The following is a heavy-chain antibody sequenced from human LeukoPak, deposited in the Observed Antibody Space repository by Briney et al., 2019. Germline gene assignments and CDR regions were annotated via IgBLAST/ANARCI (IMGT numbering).Heavy chain of an antibody. D-gene: IGHD3-10*01. CDR3: ARDLDRAYYGSGGHWFDP. Sequence: SVKVSCKASGGTFSSYAISWVRQAPGQGLEWMGGIIPIFGTANYAQKFQGRVTITADESMSTAYMELSSLRSEDTAVYYCARDLDRAYYGSGGHWFDPWGQGTLVTVSS. J-gene: IGHJ5*02. CDR1: GGTFSSYA. V-gene: IGHV1-69*13. CDR2: IIPIFGTA.